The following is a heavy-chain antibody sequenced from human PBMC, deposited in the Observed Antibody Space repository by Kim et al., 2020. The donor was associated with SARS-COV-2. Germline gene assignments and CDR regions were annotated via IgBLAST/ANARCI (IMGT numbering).Heavy chain of an antibody. Sequence: SETLSLTCTVSGGSISSSLYYWGWVRQAPGKGLEWIGSIYYVGSTFYNPSLKRRITLSVDTSKNHFSLKMTSVTAADTGLHYCARHRGSSRSFYLSAVDHWGQGTLVTVAS. CDR1: GGSISSSLYY. J-gene: IGHJ4*02. V-gene: IGHV4-39*01. D-gene: IGHD1-26*01. CDR2: IYYVGST. CDR3: ARHRGSSRSFYLSAVDH.